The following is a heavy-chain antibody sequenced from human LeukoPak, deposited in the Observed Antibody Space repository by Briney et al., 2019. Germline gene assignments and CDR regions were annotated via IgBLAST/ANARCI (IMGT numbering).Heavy chain of an antibody. CDR2: IYYSGST. V-gene: IGHV4-4*02. Sequence: SGTLSLTCAVSGGSINSNYWWTWVRQPPGKGLEWIGYIYYSGSTYYNPSLKSRVTISVDTSKNQFSLKLSSVTAADTAVYYCARSYGGNSLSFDYWGQGTLVTVSS. CDR3: ARSYGGNSLSFDY. J-gene: IGHJ4*02. D-gene: IGHD4-23*01. CDR1: GGSINSNYW.